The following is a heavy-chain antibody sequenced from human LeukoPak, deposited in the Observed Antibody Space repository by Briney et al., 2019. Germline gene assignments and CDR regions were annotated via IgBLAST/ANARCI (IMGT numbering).Heavy chain of an antibody. V-gene: IGHV3-33*01. CDR2: IWYDGSNK. D-gene: IGHD2-2*01. CDR3: ARDKYCSSTSCPIDY. Sequence: RXSCXXXGFTXXXYGMHWVRQAPGKGLEWVAVIWYDGSNKYYADSVKGRFTISRDNSKNTLYLQMNSQRAEDTAVYYCARDKYCSSTSCPIDYWGQGTLVTVSS. CDR1: GFTXXXYG. J-gene: IGHJ4*02.